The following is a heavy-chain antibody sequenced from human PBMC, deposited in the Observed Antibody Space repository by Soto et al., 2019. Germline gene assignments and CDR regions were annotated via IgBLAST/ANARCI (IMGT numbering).Heavy chain of an antibody. J-gene: IGHJ6*03. CDR1: GGSFSGYY. CDR3: ARGKDYYYYYYLDV. V-gene: IGHV4-34*01. CDR2: INHSGST. Sequence: SETLSLTCAVYGGSFSGYYWSWIRQPPGKGLERIGEINHSGSTNYNPSLKSRGTISVDTSKNQFSLKLSSVTAADTDVDYCARGKDYYYYYYLDVWGNGTTVTV.